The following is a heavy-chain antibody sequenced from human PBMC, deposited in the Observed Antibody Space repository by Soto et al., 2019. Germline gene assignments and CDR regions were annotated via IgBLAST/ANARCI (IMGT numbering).Heavy chain of an antibody. Sequence: EVQLVESGRGLVQPGGSLTLSCAASGFTFSSYWMNWVRQAPGKGLEWVANIDQDGSTTDYVGSVKGRFTIPRDNAKKSLYLQMNSLRAEDTALYYCASDLYSGTSDYWGQGTLVTVSS. CDR2: IDQDGSTT. J-gene: IGHJ4*02. CDR3: ASDLYSGTSDY. V-gene: IGHV3-7*05. CDR1: GFTFSSYW. D-gene: IGHD1-26*01.